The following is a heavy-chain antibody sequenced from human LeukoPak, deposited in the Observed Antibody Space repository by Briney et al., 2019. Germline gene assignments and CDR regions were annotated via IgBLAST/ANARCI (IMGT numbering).Heavy chain of an antibody. CDR1: GGSISSSSYS. J-gene: IGHJ6*02. CDR3: ARPGDGMDV. CDR2: IYYSGST. V-gene: IGHV4-39*01. Sequence: SETLSLTCTVSGGSISSSSYSWGWIRQPPGKGLEWIGSIYYSGSTYYNPSLKSRVTISVDTSKNQFSLKLSSVTAADTAVYYCARPGDGMDVWGQGTTVTVSS.